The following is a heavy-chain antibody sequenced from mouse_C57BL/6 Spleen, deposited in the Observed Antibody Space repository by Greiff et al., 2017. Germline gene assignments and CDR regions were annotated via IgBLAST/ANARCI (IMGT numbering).Heavy chain of an antibody. D-gene: IGHD1-1*01. V-gene: IGHV1-63*01. CDR1: GYTFTNYW. Sequence: VQLQQSGAELVRPGTSVKMSCKASGYTFTNYWIGWAKQRPGHGLEWIGDIYPGGGYTNYNEKFKGKATLTADKSSSTAFMQFSSLTSEDSAIYYCARSNGSAWFAYWGQGTLVTVSA. CDR3: ARSNGSAWFAY. CDR2: IYPGGGYT. J-gene: IGHJ3*01.